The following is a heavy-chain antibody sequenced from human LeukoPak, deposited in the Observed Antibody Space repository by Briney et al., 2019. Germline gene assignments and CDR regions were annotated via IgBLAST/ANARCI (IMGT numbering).Heavy chain of an antibody. J-gene: IGHJ6*03. D-gene: IGHD2-15*01. CDR1: GGSISSSSYY. CDR2: IYYSGST. V-gene: IGHV4-39*07. CDR3: ARVAHCSGGSCYVYYYYYYMDV. Sequence: SETLSLTCTVSGGSISSSSYYWGWIRQPPGKGLEWIGSIYYSGSTYYNPSLKSRVTISVDTSKNQFSLKLSSVTAADTAVYYCARVAHCSGGSCYVYYYYYYMDVWGKGTTVTVSS.